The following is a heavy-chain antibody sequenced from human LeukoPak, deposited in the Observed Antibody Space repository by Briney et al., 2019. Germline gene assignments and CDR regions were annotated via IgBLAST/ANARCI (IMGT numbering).Heavy chain of an antibody. Sequence: SETLSLTCTVSGGSISSRSYYWGWIRLPPGKGLEWIGSIYYSGSTYYNPSLKSRVIISVDTSKNQFSLKLSSVTAADTAVYYCATQYSSGLYYFDHWGQGILVTVSS. CDR1: GGSISSRSYY. CDR3: ATQYSSGLYYFDH. D-gene: IGHD6-19*01. J-gene: IGHJ4*02. CDR2: IYYSGST. V-gene: IGHV4-39*01.